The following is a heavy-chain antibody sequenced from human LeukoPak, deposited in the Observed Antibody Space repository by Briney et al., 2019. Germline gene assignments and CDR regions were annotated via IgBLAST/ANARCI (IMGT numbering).Heavy chain of an antibody. Sequence: SETLSLTCTVSGGSMSSYYWSWIRQPPGKGLEWIGYVYYSGITNYNPSLKSRVTISVDTSKNQFSLKVTSVTAADTAVYFCARSGSYHFLGYWGQGTLVTVSS. CDR1: GGSMSSYY. CDR2: VYYSGIT. V-gene: IGHV4-59*01. J-gene: IGHJ4*02. D-gene: IGHD1-26*01. CDR3: ARSGSYHFLGY.